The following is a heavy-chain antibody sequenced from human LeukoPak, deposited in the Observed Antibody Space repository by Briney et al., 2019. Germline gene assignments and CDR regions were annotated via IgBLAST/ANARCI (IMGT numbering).Heavy chain of an antibody. CDR2: ISQSGDGT. Sequence: GGSLRLSCAASGFTFSNFAMSWVRQAPRKGLEWVSAISQSGDGTFCSDSAKGRFTISRDNSKNTLYLQMNSLRVDDTAIYYCAKGGYSYAYGSWGQGTLVTVSS. J-gene: IGHJ5*02. D-gene: IGHD5-18*01. CDR1: GFTFSNFA. V-gene: IGHV3-23*01. CDR3: AKGGYSYAYGS.